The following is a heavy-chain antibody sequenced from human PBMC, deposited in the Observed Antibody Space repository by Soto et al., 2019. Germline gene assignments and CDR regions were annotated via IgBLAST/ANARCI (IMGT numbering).Heavy chain of an antibody. CDR3: AKGRCSSTSCYQYYMDV. J-gene: IGHJ6*03. D-gene: IGHD2-2*01. V-gene: IGHV3-23*01. CDR2: ISGSGGST. CDR1: GFTFSSYA. Sequence: GGSLRLSCAASGFTFSSYAMSWVRQAPGKGLEWVSAISGSGGSTYYADSVKGRFTISRDNSKNTLYLQRNSLRAEDTAVYYCAKGRCSSTSCYQYYMDVWGKGTTVTVSS.